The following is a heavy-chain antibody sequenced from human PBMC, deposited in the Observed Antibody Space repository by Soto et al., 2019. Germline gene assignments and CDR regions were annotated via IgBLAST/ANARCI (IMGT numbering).Heavy chain of an antibody. V-gene: IGHV3-23*01. CDR2: ISGSGTRT. D-gene: IGHD2-2*01. CDR1: GFTFNNYA. J-gene: IGHJ4*02. CDR3: AKKHCTSSSCPQQTLEY. Sequence: GGSLRLSCACSGFTFNNYAMIWVRQAPGKGLEWVSTISGSGTRTYYAGSVKGRFTMSRDKSKNSLYLQMNSLRADDTGVYFCAKKHCTSSSCPQQTLEYWGQGTLVTVSS.